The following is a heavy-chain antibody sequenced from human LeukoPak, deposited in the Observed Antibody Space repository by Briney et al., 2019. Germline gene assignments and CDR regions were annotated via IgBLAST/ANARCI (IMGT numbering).Heavy chain of an antibody. J-gene: IGHJ4*01. CDR1: GGSISSGGYS. D-gene: IGHD5-18*01. Sequence: SETLSLTCAVSGGSISSGGYSWSWIRQPPGKGLEWIGYIYHSGSTYYNPSLKSRVTISVDRSKNQFSLKLSSVTAADTAVYFLSKGEARNSYGPSLYYWGQGTLVTVSS. CDR3: SKGEARNSYGPSLYY. CDR2: IYHSGST. V-gene: IGHV4-30-2*01.